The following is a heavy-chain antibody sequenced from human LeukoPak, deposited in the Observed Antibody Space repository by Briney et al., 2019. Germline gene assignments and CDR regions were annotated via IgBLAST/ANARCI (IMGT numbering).Heavy chain of an antibody. Sequence: GASVKVSCKASGYTFTGYYMHWVRQAPGQGLEWMGWINPNSGGTNYAQKFQGRVTMTRDTSISTAYMELSRLRSDDTAVYYCARVILRPLYSSSAYYFDYWGQGTLVTVSS. J-gene: IGHJ4*02. CDR1: GYTFTGYY. D-gene: IGHD6-13*01. CDR3: ARVILRPLYSSSAYYFDY. CDR2: INPNSGGT. V-gene: IGHV1-2*02.